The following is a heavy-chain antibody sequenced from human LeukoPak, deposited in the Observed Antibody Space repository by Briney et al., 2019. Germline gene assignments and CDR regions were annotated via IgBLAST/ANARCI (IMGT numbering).Heavy chain of an antibody. Sequence: SETLSLTCTVSGGSISSYYWSWIRQPAGKGLEWIGRIYTSGSTNYNPSFKSRVTMSVDTSKNQFSLKLSSVTAADTAVYYCARVKKARITIFGVASTRVYYFDYWGQGTLVTVSS. CDR3: ARVKKARITIFGVASTRVYYFDY. D-gene: IGHD3-3*01. CDR2: IYTSGST. J-gene: IGHJ4*02. V-gene: IGHV4-4*07. CDR1: GGSISSYY.